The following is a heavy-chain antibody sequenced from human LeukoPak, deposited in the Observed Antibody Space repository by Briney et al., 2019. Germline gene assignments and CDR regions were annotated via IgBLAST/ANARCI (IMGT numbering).Heavy chain of an antibody. Sequence: PSETLSLTCTVSGGSISSYYWSWIRQPPGKGLEWIGYIYYSGSTNYNPSLKSRVTISVDTSKNQFSLKLSSVTAADTAVYYCAGYSSGWYRYFDLWGRGTLVTVSS. CDR1: GGSISSYY. D-gene: IGHD6-19*01. V-gene: IGHV4-59*01. CDR2: IYYSGST. J-gene: IGHJ2*01. CDR3: AGYSSGWYRYFDL.